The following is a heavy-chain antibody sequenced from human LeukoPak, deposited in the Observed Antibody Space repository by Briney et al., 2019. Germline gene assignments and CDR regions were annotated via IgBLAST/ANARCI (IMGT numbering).Heavy chain of an antibody. J-gene: IGHJ5*02. D-gene: IGHD6-6*01. Sequence: SVKVSCKASGGTFSSYAISWVRQAPGQGLEWMGGIIPIFGTANYAQKFQGRVTITADESTSTAYMEPSSLRSEDTAVYYCAREPRGGGSSFNWFDPWGQGTLVTVSS. CDR1: GGTFSSYA. V-gene: IGHV1-69*13. CDR3: AREPRGGGSSFNWFDP. CDR2: IIPIFGTA.